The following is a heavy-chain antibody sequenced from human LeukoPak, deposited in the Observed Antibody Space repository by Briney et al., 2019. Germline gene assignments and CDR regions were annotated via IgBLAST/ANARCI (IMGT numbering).Heavy chain of an antibody. J-gene: IGHJ1*01. Sequence: KNGESLKISCKGSGYSLTSYWIGWVRQMPGKGLEWMGIIYPGDSDTRYSPSFQGQVTISADKSISTAYLQWSSLKASDTAMYYCARLGLDIAAAGTASRSAEYFQHWGQGTLVTVSS. V-gene: IGHV5-51*01. CDR1: GYSLTSYW. D-gene: IGHD6-13*01. CDR3: ARLGLDIAAAGTASRSAEYFQH. CDR2: IYPGDSDT.